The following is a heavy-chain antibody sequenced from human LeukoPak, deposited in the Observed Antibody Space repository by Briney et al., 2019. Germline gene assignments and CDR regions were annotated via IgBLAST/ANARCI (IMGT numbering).Heavy chain of an antibody. J-gene: IGHJ3*02. Sequence: PSETPSLTCAVYGGSFSGYYWSSIRQPPGKGLEWIGEINHSGSTNYNPSLKSRVTISVDTSKNQFSLRLSSVTAADTAVYYCARGGYSYGFKAFDIWGQGTKVTVSS. CDR2: INHSGST. D-gene: IGHD5-18*01. CDR3: ARGGYSYGFKAFDI. V-gene: IGHV4-34*01. CDR1: GGSFSGYY.